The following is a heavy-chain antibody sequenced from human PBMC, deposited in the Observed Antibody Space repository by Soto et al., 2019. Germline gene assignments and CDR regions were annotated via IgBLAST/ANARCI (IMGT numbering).Heavy chain of an antibody. CDR3: AKARHSTSWYGLEADF. D-gene: IGHD6-13*01. V-gene: IGHV3-30*09. CDR1: GFIFSDYA. Sequence: QVQLVESGGGVVQPGRSLRLSCAASGFIFSDYAMHWVRQAPGKGLEWVAVISYGGDNKYYADSVRGRFAISRDNLKNTLATQMNSLNTEDTAVYHCAKARHSTSWYGLEADFWGQGTLVTVSS. J-gene: IGHJ4*02. CDR2: ISYGGDNK.